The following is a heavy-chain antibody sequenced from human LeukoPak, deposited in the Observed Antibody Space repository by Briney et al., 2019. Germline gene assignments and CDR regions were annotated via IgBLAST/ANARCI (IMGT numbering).Heavy chain of an antibody. CDR2: IHYSGST. V-gene: IGHV4-59*01. D-gene: IGHD3-22*01. CDR3: ARDGGDSSGFYQHFDY. J-gene: IGHJ4*02. Sequence: SETLSHTCTDSGGSIIRFHRRWIRQPPGKELEWIGYIHYSGSTNYNPSLKSRVTISVDTSKNQFSLKLSSVTAADAAVYYCARDGGDSSGFYQHFDYWGQGTLVTVSP. CDR1: GGSIIRFH.